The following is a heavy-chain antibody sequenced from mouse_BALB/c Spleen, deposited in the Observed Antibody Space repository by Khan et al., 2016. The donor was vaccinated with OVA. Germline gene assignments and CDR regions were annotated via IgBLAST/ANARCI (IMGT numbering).Heavy chain of an antibody. J-gene: IGHJ3*01. V-gene: IGHV14-1*02. CDR2: IDPENGNT. CDR3: AEDGYAAWFAY. CDR1: GFTIKDYY. Sequence: EVQLQESGAELVRPGASVNLSCKASGFTIKDYYMHWVKQRPEQGLEWIGWIDPENGNTIYDPKFQGKASITSDTSSNTAYLQLSSLTSEDTAVYDGAEDGYAAWFAYWGQGTLVTVSA. D-gene: IGHD2-2*01.